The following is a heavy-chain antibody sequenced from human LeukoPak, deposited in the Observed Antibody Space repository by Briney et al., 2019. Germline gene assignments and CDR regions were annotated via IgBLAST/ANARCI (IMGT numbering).Heavy chain of an antibody. V-gene: IGHV1-69*01. CDR3: AIACKCSTYWVHGYYYSYIDV. CDR2: IIPIFGTA. Sequence: SVKVSCKASGGTFSSYAISWVRQAPGQGLEWMGGIIPIFGTANYAQKFQGRVTITADESTSTAYMELSSLRSEDTTVYYCAIACKCSTYWVHGYYYSYIDVWGKGTTVTVSS. D-gene: IGHD4-11*01. CDR1: GGTFSSYA. J-gene: IGHJ6*03.